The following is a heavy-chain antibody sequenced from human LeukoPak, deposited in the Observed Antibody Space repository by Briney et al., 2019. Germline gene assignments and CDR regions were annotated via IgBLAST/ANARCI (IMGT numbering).Heavy chain of an antibody. CDR3: AREPLSWGYGQRNYFDY. CDR1: GYTFTSYA. V-gene: IGHV1-69*06. D-gene: IGHD5-18*01. J-gene: IGHJ4*02. Sequence: GASVKVSCKASGYTFTSYAMNWVRQAPGQGLEWMGGIIPIFGTANYAQKFQGRVTITADKSTSTAYMELSSLRSEDTAVYYCAREPLSWGYGQRNYFDYWGQGTLVTVSS. CDR2: IIPIFGTA.